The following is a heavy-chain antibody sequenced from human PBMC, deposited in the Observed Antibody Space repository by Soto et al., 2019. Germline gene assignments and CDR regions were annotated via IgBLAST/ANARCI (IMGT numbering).Heavy chain of an antibody. CDR2: IYYSGST. D-gene: IGHD4-17*01. CDR3: ASHDYGGNSVEGWFDP. CDR1: GGSISSSSYY. J-gene: IGHJ5*02. Sequence: SETLSLTCTVSGGSISSSSYYWGWIRQPPGKGLEWIGYIYYSGSTNYNPSLKSRVTISVDTSKNQFSLKLSSVTAADTAVYYCASHDYGGNSVEGWFDPWGQGTLVTVSS. V-gene: IGHV4-61*05.